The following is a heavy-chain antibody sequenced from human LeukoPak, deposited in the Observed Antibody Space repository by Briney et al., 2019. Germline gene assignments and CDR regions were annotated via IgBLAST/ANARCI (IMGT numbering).Heavy chain of an antibody. CDR1: GGSISNYY. Sequence: SEILSLTCTVSGGSISNYYWTWIRQPPGKGLEWIGYIYHSGSTNYNPSLKSRVTISVDTSKNQFSLKLNSVTAADTAVYYCARGDYYFDCWGQGTLVTVSS. J-gene: IGHJ4*02. CDR3: ARGDYYFDC. D-gene: IGHD3-10*01. CDR2: IYHSGST. V-gene: IGHV4-59*01.